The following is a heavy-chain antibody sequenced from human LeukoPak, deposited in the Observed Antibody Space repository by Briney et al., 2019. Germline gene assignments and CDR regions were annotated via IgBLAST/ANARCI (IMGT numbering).Heavy chain of an antibody. CDR2: INQDGSEK. V-gene: IGHV3-7*01. J-gene: IGHJ4*02. Sequence: GGSLRLSCAASGFPFRIYWMTWVRQAPGKGLEWVANINQDGSEKYYVDSVKGRFTISRDNAKNSLFLQMTSLRAEDTAVYYCARVGSGTNDYWGQGTLVTVSS. D-gene: IGHD1-26*01. CDR1: GFPFRIYW. CDR3: ARVGSGTNDY.